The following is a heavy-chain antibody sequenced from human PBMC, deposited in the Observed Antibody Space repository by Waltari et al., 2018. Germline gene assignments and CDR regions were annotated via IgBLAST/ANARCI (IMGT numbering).Heavy chain of an antibody. CDR3: ARDLAAAGTRDWFDP. V-gene: IGHV3-33*01. J-gene: IGHJ5*02. CDR2: IWYDGSNK. CDR1: GFTFSSYG. Sequence: QVQLVASGGGVVQPGRSLRLSCAASGFTFSSYGMPRVRQAQGKGLEWVAVIWYDGSNKYYADSVKGRFTISRDNSKNTLYLQMNSLRAEDTAVYYCARDLAAAGTRDWFDPWGQGTLVTVSS. D-gene: IGHD6-13*01.